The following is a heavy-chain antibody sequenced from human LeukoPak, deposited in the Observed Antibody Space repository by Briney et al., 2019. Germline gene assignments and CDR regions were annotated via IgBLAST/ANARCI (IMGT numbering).Heavy chain of an antibody. CDR2: IYYSGST. V-gene: IGHV4-59*01. CDR1: GGSISSYY. CDR3: AXGXPWXQLWLPGSFDY. D-gene: IGHD5-18*01. Sequence: SETLSLTCTVSGGSISSYYWSWIRQPPGKGLEWIGYIYYSGSTNYNPSLKSRVNISVDTSKKQFSLKLSSVTAADKAVYYCAXGXPWXQLWLPGSFDYWGQGTLVTVSS. J-gene: IGHJ4*02.